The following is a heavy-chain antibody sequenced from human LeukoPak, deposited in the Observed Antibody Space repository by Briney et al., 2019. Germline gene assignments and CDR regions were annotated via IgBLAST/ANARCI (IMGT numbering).Heavy chain of an antibody. V-gene: IGHV4-4*07. CDR1: GDSLNGYY. Sequence: SETLSLTCTVSGDSLNGYYWGWIRQPAGKGLEWIGRIFTSGITKYSPSLRSRVTMSLDTSKNQFSLKLSSVTAADTAVYYCARVDGDYGKGFDPWGQGTLVTVSS. J-gene: IGHJ5*02. D-gene: IGHD4-17*01. CDR3: ARVDGDYGKGFDP. CDR2: IFTSGIT.